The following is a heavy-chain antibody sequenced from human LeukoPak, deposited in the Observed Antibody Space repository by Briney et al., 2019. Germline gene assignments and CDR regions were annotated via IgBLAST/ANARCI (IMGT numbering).Heavy chain of an antibody. D-gene: IGHD3-22*01. Sequence: GGSLRLSCAASGFTFSSSAMNWVRQAPGKGLEWISHISNTGDIIHYADSVEGRFTISRDNAKNSLYLQMNSLRAEDTAVYYCARVRSGYDYYYYYYMDVWGKGTTVTVSS. CDR2: ISNTGDII. CDR1: GFTFSSSA. V-gene: IGHV3-48*04. J-gene: IGHJ6*03. CDR3: ARVRSGYDYYYYYYMDV.